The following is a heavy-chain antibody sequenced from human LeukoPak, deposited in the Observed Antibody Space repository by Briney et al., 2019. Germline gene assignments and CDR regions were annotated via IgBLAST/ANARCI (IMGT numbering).Heavy chain of an antibody. J-gene: IGHJ4*02. Sequence: GGSLRLSCAPSGFSVTSNYMSGVRQAPGKGLDWVSVINSGGSTYYADPVKGRFTISRDNSKNTVYLQMIGLRVEDTAVYYCARYVSWDYFDYWGEGTLVTVSS. V-gene: IGHV3-53*01. CDR1: GFSVTSNY. CDR2: INSGGST. D-gene: IGHD1-26*01. CDR3: ARYVSWDYFDY.